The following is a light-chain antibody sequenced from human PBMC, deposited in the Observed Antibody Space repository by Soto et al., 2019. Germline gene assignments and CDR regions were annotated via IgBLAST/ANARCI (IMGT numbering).Light chain of an antibody. CDR1: QSFSTNY. Sequence: EIVLTQSPGTLSLSPGESATLSCRASQSFSTNYLAWYQHKAGQAPRLLIYGASTRATGIPDRFSGSGSGADYTLTISRLEPEDFAVYYCQQYASLMVYTFGQGTKLEVK. CDR2: GAS. J-gene: IGKJ2*01. CDR3: QQYASLMVYT. V-gene: IGKV3-20*01.